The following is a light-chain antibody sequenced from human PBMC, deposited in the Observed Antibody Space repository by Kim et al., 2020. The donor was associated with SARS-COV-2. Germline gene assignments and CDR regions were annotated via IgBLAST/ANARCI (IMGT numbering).Light chain of an antibody. V-gene: IGKV3-20*01. CDR1: QNVDKNY. CDR2: DVS. J-gene: IGKJ5*01. Sequence: SPGERATLSCRASQNVDKNYLGWYQHKRGQAPRLVISDVSMRASGIPARFSGNGSGTDFTFTISRLEPEDFAVYYCHQYAHSPLTFGQGTRLEIK. CDR3: HQYAHSPLT.